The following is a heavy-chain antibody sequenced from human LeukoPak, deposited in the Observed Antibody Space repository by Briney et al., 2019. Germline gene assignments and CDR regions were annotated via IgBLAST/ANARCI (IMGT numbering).Heavy chain of an antibody. D-gene: IGHD2-2*01. CDR3: ARDRRLGYCNSTSLQSAFEI. Sequence: SGGSLRLSCAASGFTFSSYSMNWVRQAPGKGLEWVSSISSSSYIYYADSVKGRFTISRDNAKNSLYLQMNSLRAEDTAVYYCARDRRLGYCNSTSLQSAFEIWGQGAMVNVSS. V-gene: IGHV3-21*01. J-gene: IGHJ3*02. CDR1: GFTFSSYS. CDR2: ISSSSYI.